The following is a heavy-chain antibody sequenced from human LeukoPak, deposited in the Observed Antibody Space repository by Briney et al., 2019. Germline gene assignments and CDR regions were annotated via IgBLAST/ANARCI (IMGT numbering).Heavy chain of an antibody. J-gene: IGHJ3*02. D-gene: IGHD5/OR15-5a*01. CDR3: ARDLRPGAFDI. V-gene: IGHV1-46*01. CDR2: INPSGGST. CDR1: GYTFTSYF. Sequence: ASVKVSCKASGYTFTSYFMHWVRQAPGQGLEWMGIINPSGGSTTYAQNFQGRVTMTRDTSTSTVYMELSSLRSEGTAIYYCARDLRPGAFDIWGQGTMVTVSS.